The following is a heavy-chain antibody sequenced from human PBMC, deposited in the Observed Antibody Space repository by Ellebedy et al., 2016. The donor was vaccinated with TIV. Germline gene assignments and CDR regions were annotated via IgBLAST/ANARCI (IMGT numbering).Heavy chain of an antibody. V-gene: IGHV3-74*01. Sequence: PGGSLRLSCAASGFTFSSYWMHWVRQAPGKGLVWVSRINNDGNSTSYADSVKGRFTISRDNAKNSVYLQMNSLRAEDTAVYYCARDPGHSRSPPLDCWGQGTLVTVSS. CDR1: GFTFSSYW. D-gene: IGHD6-13*01. J-gene: IGHJ4*02. CDR3: ARDPGHSRSPPLDC. CDR2: INNDGNST.